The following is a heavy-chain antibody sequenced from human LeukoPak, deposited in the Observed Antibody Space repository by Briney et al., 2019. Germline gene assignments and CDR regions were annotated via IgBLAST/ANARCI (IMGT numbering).Heavy chain of an antibody. CDR2: MSKDGSDK. CDR1: GFTFSDYA. Sequence: GGSLRLSCAASGFTFSDYAMHWVRQAPGKGLEWVAVMSKDGSDKYYPGSVRGRFTISRDNSKNTIYLQMDSLRAEDTAIYYCARDYWWNYDYWGQGTLVTVSS. D-gene: IGHD1-7*01. J-gene: IGHJ4*02. V-gene: IGHV3-30-3*01. CDR3: ARDYWWNYDY.